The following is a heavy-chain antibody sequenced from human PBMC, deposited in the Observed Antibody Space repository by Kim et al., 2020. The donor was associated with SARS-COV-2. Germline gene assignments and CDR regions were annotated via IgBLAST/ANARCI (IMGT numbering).Heavy chain of an antibody. CDR3: ARVSRGKYYYDRRELDS. Sequence: SETLSLTCTVSGASITSGDYFWSWVRQPLGKGLEWIGYIFYNGNTQYNPSLKSRLSISTDTSKNQFSLMLTSVTAADSAVYFCARVSRGKYYYDRRELDSWGRGTLVTVSS. V-gene: IGHV4-30-4*01. J-gene: IGHJ4*02. D-gene: IGHD3-22*01. CDR1: GASITSGDYF. CDR2: IFYNGNT.